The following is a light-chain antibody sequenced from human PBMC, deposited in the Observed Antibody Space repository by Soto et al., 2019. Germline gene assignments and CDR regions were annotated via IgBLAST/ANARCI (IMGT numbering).Light chain of an antibody. J-gene: IGKJ5*01. V-gene: IGKV3-15*01. CDR3: QQYNNWPPEVT. CDR1: QSVSSN. CDR2: GAS. Sequence: EIVMTQSPATLSVSPGERATLSCRASQSVSSNLAWYQQKPGQAPRLLIYGASTRATGIPARFSGSGSGTELLLTISSLQSEDFAVYYCQQYNNWPPEVTFGQGTRLEIK.